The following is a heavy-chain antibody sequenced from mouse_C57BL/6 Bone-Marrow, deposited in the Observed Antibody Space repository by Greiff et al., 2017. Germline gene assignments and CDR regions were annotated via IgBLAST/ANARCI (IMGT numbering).Heavy chain of an antibody. CDR2: INPNNGGT. Sequence: EVQGVESGPELVKPGASVKIPCKASGYTFTDYNMDWVKQSHGKSLEWIGDINPNNGGTIYNQKFKGKATLTVDKSSSTAYMELRSLTSEDTAVYYCARAGTWFAYWGQGTLVTVSA. CDR3: ARAGTWFAY. V-gene: IGHV1-18*01. D-gene: IGHD4-1*01. J-gene: IGHJ3*01. CDR1: GYTFTDYN.